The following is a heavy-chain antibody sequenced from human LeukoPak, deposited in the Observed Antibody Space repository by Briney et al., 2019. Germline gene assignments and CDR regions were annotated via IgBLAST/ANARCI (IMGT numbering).Heavy chain of an antibody. D-gene: IGHD2-15*01. CDR3: ARHIFVGSGRLVYYYYYMDV. Sequence: PSETLSLTCAVYGGSLSGYYWSWVRQPPGKGLEWIGEINHSGSTDYNPSLKSRVTISVDTSKNQFSLKLSSVTAADTAVYYCARHIFVGSGRLVYYYYYMDVWGKGTTVTVSS. J-gene: IGHJ6*03. V-gene: IGHV4-34*01. CDR2: INHSGST. CDR1: GGSLSGYY.